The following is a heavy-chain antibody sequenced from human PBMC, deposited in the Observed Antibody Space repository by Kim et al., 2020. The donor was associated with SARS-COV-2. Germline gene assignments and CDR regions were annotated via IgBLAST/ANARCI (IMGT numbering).Heavy chain of an antibody. D-gene: IGHD3-10*01. CDR3: ARVGTSWGGGDY. CDR2: INAGNGNT. CDR1: GYTFTSYA. V-gene: IGHV1-3*01. J-gene: IGHJ4*02. Sequence: ASVKVSCKASGYTFTSYAMHWVRQAPGQRLEWMGWINAGNGNTKYSQKFQGRVTITRDTSASTAYMELSSLRSEDTAVYYCARVGTSWGGGDYWGQGTLVTVSS.